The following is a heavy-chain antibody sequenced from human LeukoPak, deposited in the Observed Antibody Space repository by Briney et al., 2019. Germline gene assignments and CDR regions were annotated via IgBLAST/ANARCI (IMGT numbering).Heavy chain of an antibody. CDR1: GFTFSSYG. CDR3: ARATNNWNVRSAFDI. D-gene: IGHD1-20*01. Sequence: GGSLRLPCAASGFTFSSYGMSWVRQAPGKGLEWVSAISGSGGSTYYADSVKGRFTISRDNSKNTLYLQMNSLRAEDTAVYYCARATNNWNVRSAFDIWGQGTMVTVSS. V-gene: IGHV3-23*01. CDR2: ISGSGGST. J-gene: IGHJ3*02.